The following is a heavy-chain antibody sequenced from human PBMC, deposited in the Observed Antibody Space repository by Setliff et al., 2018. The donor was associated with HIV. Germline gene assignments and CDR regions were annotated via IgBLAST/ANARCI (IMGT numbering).Heavy chain of an antibody. V-gene: IGHV3-7*01. CDR3: ARDYHAFRMIVVVDNYYGMDV. Sequence: GGSLRLSCAASGLTFSSYWMSWVRQAPGKGLEWVANIKQDGSEKYYVDSVKGRFTISRDNAKKTLYLQMNSLRAEDTAVYYCARDYHAFRMIVVVDNYYGMDVWGQGTTVTVSS. J-gene: IGHJ6*02. CDR1: GLTFSSYW. D-gene: IGHD3-22*01. CDR2: IKQDGSEK.